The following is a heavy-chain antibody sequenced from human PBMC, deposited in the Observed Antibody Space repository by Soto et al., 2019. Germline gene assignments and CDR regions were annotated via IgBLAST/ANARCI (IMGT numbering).Heavy chain of an antibody. D-gene: IGHD5-12*01. CDR3: ARDVSGLNWFDP. CDR2: IWHDGSKK. Sequence: GGSLRLSCAASGFPFNNYCMHWVRQAPGKGLEWVALIWHDGSKKAYADSVKGRFTISRDNAKNSLYLQMNSLRDEDTAVYYCARDVSGLNWFDPWGQGTLVTVSS. V-gene: IGHV3-33*01. J-gene: IGHJ5*02. CDR1: GFPFNNYC.